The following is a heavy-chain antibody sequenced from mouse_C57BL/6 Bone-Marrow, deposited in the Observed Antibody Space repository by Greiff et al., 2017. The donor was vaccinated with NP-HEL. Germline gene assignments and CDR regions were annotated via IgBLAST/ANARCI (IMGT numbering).Heavy chain of an antibody. CDR3: ARRDRAMDY. D-gene: IGHD3-3*01. Sequence: VQLQQSGPSLVQPGASVKIPCKASGYTFTDYNMDWVKQSHGKSLERTGDTHPNNGGTIYNQKFKGKATLTVDKSSSTAYMELRSLTSEDTAVYYCARRDRAMDYWGQGTSVTVSS. J-gene: IGHJ4*01. V-gene: IGHV1-18*01. CDR2: THPNNGGT. CDR1: GYTFTDYN.